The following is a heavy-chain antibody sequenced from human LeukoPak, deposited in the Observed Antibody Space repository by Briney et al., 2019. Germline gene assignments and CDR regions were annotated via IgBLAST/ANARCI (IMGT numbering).Heavy chain of an antibody. Sequence: GGSLRLSCVASGFTFSDYYMNWIRQAPGKGLEWVSYISSRGSTIYYADSVKGRFTISRDNAKNSLYLQMNSLRAEDTAVYYCARRPPYYFDYWGQGTLVTVSS. V-gene: IGHV3-11*01. CDR3: ARRPPYYFDY. J-gene: IGHJ4*02. CDR1: GFTFSDYY. CDR2: ISSRGSTI.